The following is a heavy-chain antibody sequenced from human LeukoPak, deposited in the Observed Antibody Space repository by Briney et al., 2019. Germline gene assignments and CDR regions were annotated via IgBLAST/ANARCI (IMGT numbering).Heavy chain of an antibody. D-gene: IGHD6-19*01. CDR3: ARAIGYSSVFDY. Sequence: PSETLSLTCTVSGYSISSGYFWSWIRQPPGKGLEWIGYVSYSGSTNYNPSLKSRVTASVDTSKNQFSLRLSSVTAADTAVYYCARAIGYSSVFDYWGQGTLVTVSS. CDR1: GYSISSGYF. J-gene: IGHJ4*02. V-gene: IGHV4-61*01. CDR2: VSYSGST.